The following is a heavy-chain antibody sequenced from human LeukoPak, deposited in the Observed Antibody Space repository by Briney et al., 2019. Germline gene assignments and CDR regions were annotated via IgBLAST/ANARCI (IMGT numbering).Heavy chain of an antibody. D-gene: IGHD2-2*01. CDR2: ISDDGSNK. CDR1: GFTFSSYG. V-gene: IGHV3-30*18. Sequence: GRSLRLSCAASGFTFSSYGMHWVRQAPGKGLEWVAVISDDGSNKYYADSVKGRFTISRDNSKNTLYLQMNSLRAEDTAVYYCAKDKVPAAYYYGMDVWGKGTTVTVSS. J-gene: IGHJ6*04. CDR3: AKDKVPAAYYYGMDV.